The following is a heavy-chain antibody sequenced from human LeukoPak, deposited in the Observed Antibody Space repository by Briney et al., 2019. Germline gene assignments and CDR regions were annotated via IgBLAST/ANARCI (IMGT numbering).Heavy chain of an antibody. CDR2: IRYDGSNK. Sequence: GGSLRLSCAASGFTFSSYAMHWVRQAPGKGLEWVAFIRYDGSNKYYADSVKGRFTISRDNSKNTLYLQMNSLRAEDTAVYYCAKVGPSTLNLYYYYYYMDVWGKGTTVTVSS. CDR3: AKVGPSTLNLYYYYYYMDV. CDR1: GFTFSSYA. J-gene: IGHJ6*03. V-gene: IGHV3-30*02. D-gene: IGHD1-26*01.